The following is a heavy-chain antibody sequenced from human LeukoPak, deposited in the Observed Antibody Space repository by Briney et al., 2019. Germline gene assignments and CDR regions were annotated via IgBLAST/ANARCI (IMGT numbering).Heavy chain of an antibody. D-gene: IGHD2-15*01. CDR2: ISGSGGST. J-gene: IGHJ2*01. CDR1: GFTFSSYA. Sequence: PGGSLRLSCAASGFTFSSYAMSWVRQAPGKGLEWVSAISGSGGSTYYADSVKGRFTISRDNSRNTLYLQMNSLRAEDTAVYYCAKRIPGILRVCSGGSCYPETRFDLWGRGTLVTVSS. CDR3: AKRIPGILRVCSGGSCYPETRFDL. V-gene: IGHV3-23*01.